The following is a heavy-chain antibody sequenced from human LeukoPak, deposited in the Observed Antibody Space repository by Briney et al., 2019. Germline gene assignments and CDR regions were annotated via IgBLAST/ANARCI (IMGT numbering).Heavy chain of an antibody. CDR1: GFTFSSYA. J-gene: IGHJ6*02. D-gene: IGHD3-9*01. CDR2: ISSSSSTI. CDR3: AREGGLRYFDWLLLPPDDYYGMDV. V-gene: IGHV3-48*04. Sequence: PGGSLRLSCAASGFTFSSYAMSWVRQAPGKGLEWVSYISSSSSTIYYADSVKGRFTISRDNAKNSLYLQMNSLGAEDTAVYYCAREGGLRYFDWLLLPPDDYYGMDVWGQGTTVTVSS.